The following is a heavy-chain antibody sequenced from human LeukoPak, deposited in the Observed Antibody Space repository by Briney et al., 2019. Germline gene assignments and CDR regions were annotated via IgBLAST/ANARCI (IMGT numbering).Heavy chain of an antibody. CDR1: GFTFTDDW. Sequence: GGSLRLSSAAAGFTFTDDWVTWVRQVPGKGLERVANIHKAGSESYYVDSVKGRFAISRDNAKNSLYLQLSSLRVDDTAVYYCARVGTWELQRVFDYWGQGTLVTVSS. CDR2: IHKAGSES. V-gene: IGHV3-7*01. CDR3: ARVGTWELQRVFDY. J-gene: IGHJ4*02. D-gene: IGHD1-26*01.